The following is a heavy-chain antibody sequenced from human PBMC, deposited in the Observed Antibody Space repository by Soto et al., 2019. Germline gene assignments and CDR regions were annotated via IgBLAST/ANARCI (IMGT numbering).Heavy chain of an antibody. D-gene: IGHD2-15*01. J-gene: IGHJ4*02. CDR3: LLAPSIVGKYYVDF. Sequence: EVQLVESGGGLVQPGGSLRLSCAASGFTFSSYWMTWVRQAPEKGLEWVATVREDGSEYSYVDSVKGRFTISTDNAKNSLFLQMNSLRAADTAVYYCLLAPSIVGKYYVDFWGQGTLVTVSS. CDR1: GFTFSSYW. V-gene: IGHV3-7*01. CDR2: VREDGSEY.